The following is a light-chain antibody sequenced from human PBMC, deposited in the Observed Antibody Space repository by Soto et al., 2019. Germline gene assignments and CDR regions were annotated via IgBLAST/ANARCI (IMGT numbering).Light chain of an antibody. CDR1: QGIGNA. J-gene: IGKJ1*01. V-gene: IGKV1-6*01. CDR3: LQDNNYPWT. Sequence: AIQMTQSTSALSAAVGDRVTISCRASQGIGNALGWYQQKQGKPPKVLIYGASNLQSGVPPRFSGSGSGTECTLAISSLQPEDSATYYCLQDNNYPWTFGQGKKVDIK. CDR2: GAS.